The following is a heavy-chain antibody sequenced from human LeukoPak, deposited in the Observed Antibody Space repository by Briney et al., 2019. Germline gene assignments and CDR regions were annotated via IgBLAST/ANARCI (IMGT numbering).Heavy chain of an antibody. Sequence: GGSLRLSCAASGFTVSSNYMSWVRQAPGKGLEWVSVIYSGGSTYYSDSVRGRFTISRDNSKNTLYLQMNSLRAEDTAVYYCARTLTGDPEGDFDIWGQGTMVTVSS. CDR3: ARTLTGDPEGDFDI. V-gene: IGHV3-53*01. D-gene: IGHD7-27*01. J-gene: IGHJ3*02. CDR1: GFTVSSNY. CDR2: IYSGGST.